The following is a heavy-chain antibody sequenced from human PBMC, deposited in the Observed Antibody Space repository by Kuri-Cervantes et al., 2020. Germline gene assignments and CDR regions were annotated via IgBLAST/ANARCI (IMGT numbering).Heavy chain of an antibody. CDR3: ATRREWVDY. J-gene: IGHJ4*02. CDR2: MGRNYNNI. Sequence: GGSLRLSCVASGFTFDDYAMHWVRQAPGKGLEWVAGMGRNYNNIYYADSVKGRFTISRDNAKNSLYLQMNSLRPEDTALYYCATRREWVDYWGQGTLVTVSS. CDR1: GFTFDDYA. V-gene: IGHV3-9*01. D-gene: IGHD1-26*01.